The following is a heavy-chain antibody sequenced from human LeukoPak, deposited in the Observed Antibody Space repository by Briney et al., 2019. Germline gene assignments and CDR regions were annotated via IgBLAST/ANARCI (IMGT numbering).Heavy chain of an antibody. CDR1: GFTFNTYA. CDR3: AKDMREFFQGSCPDD. D-gene: IGHD3-10*01. J-gene: IGHJ4*02. V-gene: IGHV3-30*18. Sequence: GGSLRLSCAASGFTFNTYAMHWVRQAPGKGLEWVALISYDGSNKYYGDSVKGRFTISRDNSKSTLFLQMNSLRSEDTAVYFCAKDMREFFQGSCPDDWGQGTLVIVSS. CDR2: ISYDGSNK.